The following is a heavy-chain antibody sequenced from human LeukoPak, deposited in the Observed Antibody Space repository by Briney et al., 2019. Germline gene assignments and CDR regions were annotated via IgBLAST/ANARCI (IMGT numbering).Heavy chain of an antibody. D-gene: IGHD3-22*01. Sequence: PGASVKVSCKASGYTFTSYYMHWVRQAPGQGLEWMGIINPSGGSTSYAQKFQGRVTMTRDTSTSTVYMELSSLRSEDTAVYYCARGWFGYYDSGYSWFDPWGQGTLVTVSS. V-gene: IGHV1-46*01. CDR1: GYTFTSYY. J-gene: IGHJ5*02. CDR2: INPSGGST. CDR3: ARGWFGYYDSGYSWFDP.